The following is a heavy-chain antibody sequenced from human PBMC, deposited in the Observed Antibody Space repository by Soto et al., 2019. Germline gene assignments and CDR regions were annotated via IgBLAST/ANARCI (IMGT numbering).Heavy chain of an antibody. D-gene: IGHD3-22*01. V-gene: IGHV3-23*01. CDR1: GFTFSSYA. J-gene: IGHJ3*02. Sequence: PGGSLRLSCAASGFTFSSYAMSWVRQAPGKGLEWVSAISGSGGSTYYADSVKGRFTISRDNSKNTLYLQMNSLRAEDTAVYYCAKGTGTNMIVVLSAFDIWGQGTMVTVSS. CDR2: ISGSGGST. CDR3: AKGTGTNMIVVLSAFDI.